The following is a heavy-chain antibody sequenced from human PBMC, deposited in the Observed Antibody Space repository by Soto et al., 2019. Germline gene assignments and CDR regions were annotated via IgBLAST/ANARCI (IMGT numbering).Heavy chain of an antibody. CDR3: TTRKDYGDYESNYYYGMDV. V-gene: IGHV3-15*07. Sequence: PGGSLRLSCAASGFTFSNAWMNWVRQAPGKGLEWVGRIKSKTDGGTTDYTAPVKGRFTISRDDSKNTLYLQMNSLKTEDTAVYYCTTRKDYGDYESNYYYGMDVWGQGTTVTVS. D-gene: IGHD4-17*01. CDR2: IKSKTDGGTT. CDR1: GFTFSNAW. J-gene: IGHJ6*02.